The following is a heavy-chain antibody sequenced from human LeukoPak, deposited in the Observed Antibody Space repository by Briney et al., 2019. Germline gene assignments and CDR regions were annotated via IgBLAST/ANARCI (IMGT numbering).Heavy chain of an antibody. CDR2: INTNTGNP. CDR1: GYTFTSYA. Sequence: ASVKVSCKASGYTFTSYAMNWVRQAPGQGLEWMGWINTNTGNPTYAQGFTGRVVFSLDTSVSTAYLQISSLKAEDTAVYYCARGNPSCGSTSCYGYYYYGMDVWGQGTTVTVSS. CDR3: ARGNPSCGSTSCYGYYYYGMDV. V-gene: IGHV7-4-1*02. J-gene: IGHJ6*02. D-gene: IGHD2-2*01.